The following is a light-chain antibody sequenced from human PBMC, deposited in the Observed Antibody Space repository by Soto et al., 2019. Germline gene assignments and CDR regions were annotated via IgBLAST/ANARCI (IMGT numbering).Light chain of an antibody. Sequence: QSVLTQPASVSGSPGQSITISCTGTSGDIGSYDYVSWYQQPPGKAPKLILYEVSNRPSGISNRFSGSKSGSMASLTISGLQSEDEADYFCSSYTTSNTLVFGRGTKLTVL. CDR2: EVS. CDR1: SGDIGSYDY. CDR3: SSYTTSNTLV. J-gene: IGLJ2*01. V-gene: IGLV2-14*01.